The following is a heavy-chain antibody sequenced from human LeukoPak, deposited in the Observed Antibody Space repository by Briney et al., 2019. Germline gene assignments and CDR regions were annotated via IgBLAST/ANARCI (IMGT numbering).Heavy chain of an antibody. Sequence: GASVKVSCKASGYTFINYYLHWVRLAPGQGLEWMGWINPNSGGTNYAQKFQGRVTMTRDTSISTAYMELSRLRYDDTAVYYCARVELLWFGELMWGQGTLVTVSS. D-gene: IGHD3-10*01. J-gene: IGHJ4*02. CDR2: INPNSGGT. CDR3: ARVELLWFGELM. V-gene: IGHV1-2*02. CDR1: GYTFINYY.